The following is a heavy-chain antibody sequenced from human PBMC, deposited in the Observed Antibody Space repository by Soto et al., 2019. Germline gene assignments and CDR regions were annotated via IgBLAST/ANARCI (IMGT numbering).Heavy chain of an antibody. CDR3: ARQASGYYYGWFDP. Sequence: QLLLQESGPGLVKPSETLSLTCTVSGGSILDSTYYWAWIRQSPGKGLEWIGTIFYSGGTFYTPSLKSRVTMSVDTSNNQFSLQLSSVTAADPAVYYCARQASGYYYGWFDPWGQGTLVTVSS. D-gene: IGHD3-22*01. CDR1: GGSILDSTYY. V-gene: IGHV4-39*01. CDR2: IFYSGGT. J-gene: IGHJ5*02.